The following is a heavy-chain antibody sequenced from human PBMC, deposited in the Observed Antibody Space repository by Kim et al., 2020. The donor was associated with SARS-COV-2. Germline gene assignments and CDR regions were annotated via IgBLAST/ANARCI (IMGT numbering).Heavy chain of an antibody. CDR3: TTTSSGYERYYYFDY. V-gene: IGHV3-15*01. Sequence: APVKGRFTHSRDDSKNTLYLQMNSLKTEDTAVYYCTTTSSGYERYYYFDYWGQGTLVTVSS. D-gene: IGHD5-12*01. J-gene: IGHJ4*02.